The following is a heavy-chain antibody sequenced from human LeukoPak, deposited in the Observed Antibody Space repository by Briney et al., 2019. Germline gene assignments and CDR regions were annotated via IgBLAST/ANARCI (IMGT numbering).Heavy chain of an antibody. CDR2: ISYSGST. D-gene: IGHD3-16*02. CDR1: GGSISSHY. V-gene: IGHV4-59*08. CDR3: ARIASYDYVWGSYRYIPYYFDY. J-gene: IGHJ4*02. Sequence: PSETLSLTCTVSGGSISSHYWNWIRQPPGKGLEWIGYISYSGSTYYNPSLKSRVTISVDTSKNQFSLKLSSVTAADTAVYYCARIASYDYVWGSYRYIPYYFDYWGQGTLVTVSS.